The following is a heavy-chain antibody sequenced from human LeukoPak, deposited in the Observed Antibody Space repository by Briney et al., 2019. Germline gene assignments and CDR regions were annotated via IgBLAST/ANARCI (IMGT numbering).Heavy chain of an antibody. J-gene: IGHJ4*02. CDR3: ARDITILGLDYQREFDY. D-gene: IGHD3-3*01. CDR1: GGTFSSYA. V-gene: IGHV1-69*04. Sequence: GASVKVSCKASGGTFSSYAISWVRQAPGQGLEWMGRIIPILGIANSAQKFQGRVTITADKSTSTAYMELSSLRSEDTAVYYCARDITILGLDYQREFDYWGQGTLVTVSS. CDR2: IIPILGIA.